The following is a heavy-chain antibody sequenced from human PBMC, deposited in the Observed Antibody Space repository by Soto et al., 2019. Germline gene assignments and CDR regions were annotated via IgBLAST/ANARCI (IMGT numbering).Heavy chain of an antibody. CDR2: ISWNSGSI. J-gene: IGHJ3*01. CDR1: GFTFDDYA. D-gene: IGHD2-15*01. Sequence: EVQLVESGGGLVQPGRSLRLSCAASGFTFDDYAMHWVRQAPGKGLEWVSGISWNSGSIGYADSVKGRFTISSANVKNLVSLHINRLRAEGPALYYCAKGRSGGSGAVDLWGPGKMVTVSS. CDR3: AKGRSGGSGAVDL. V-gene: IGHV3-9*01.